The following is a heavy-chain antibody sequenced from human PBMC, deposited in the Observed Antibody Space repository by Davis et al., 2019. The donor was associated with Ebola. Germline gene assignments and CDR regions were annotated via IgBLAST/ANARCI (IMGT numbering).Heavy chain of an antibody. CDR3: TGYYGSGRFVSFDY. V-gene: IGHV3-15*01. CDR2: IKSKTDGGTT. D-gene: IGHD3-10*01. CDR1: GFTFSNAW. Sequence: GGSLRLSCAASGFTFSNAWMSWVRQAPGKGLEWVGRIKSKTDGGTTDYAAPVKGRFTISRDDSKNTLYLQMNSLKTEDTAVYYCTGYYGSGRFVSFDYWGQGTLVTVSS. J-gene: IGHJ4*02.